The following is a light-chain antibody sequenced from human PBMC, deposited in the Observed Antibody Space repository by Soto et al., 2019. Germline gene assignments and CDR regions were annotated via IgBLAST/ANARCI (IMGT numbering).Light chain of an antibody. J-gene: IGKJ1*01. Sequence: VLSQSPGTLSLYPGGRATLSCRASQSASSCLAWYQQRPGQAPTLLIYAESNRATGIPDRISSGGSGTDFTLTISRLVPEDFAVYYCQQHGSSLTWTFGVGTKVDIK. CDR1: QSASSC. CDR3: QQHGSSLTWT. CDR2: AES. V-gene: IGKV3-20*01.